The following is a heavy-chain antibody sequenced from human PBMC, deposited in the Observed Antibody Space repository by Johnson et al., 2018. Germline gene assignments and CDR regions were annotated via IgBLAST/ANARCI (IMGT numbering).Heavy chain of an antibody. V-gene: IGHV4-4*02. CDR3: ASRGSSSGYYGHAFDI. CDR1: GGSISSTKW. D-gene: IGHD3-22*01. CDR2: IYHSGST. J-gene: IGHJ3*02. Sequence: QERLRESGPGLVEPSGTLSLTCDVSGGSISSTKWWSWVRQPPGKGLEGIGEIYHSGSTNYNQSLKSRVTISVDKSKNQFSLKLTSVTAADPAVYYCASRGSSSGYYGHAFDIWGQGKMVAVSS.